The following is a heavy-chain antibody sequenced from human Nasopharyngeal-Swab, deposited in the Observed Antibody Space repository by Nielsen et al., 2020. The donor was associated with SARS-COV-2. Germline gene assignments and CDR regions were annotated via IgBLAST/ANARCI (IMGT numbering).Heavy chain of an antibody. Sequence: GESLKISCAASGFTFSRHWMNWVRQAPGKGLEWVSSISSSSYIYYADSVKGRFTISRDNAKNSLYLQMNSLRAEDTGVYYCARGGVRSYWFDPWGQGTLVTVSS. CDR1: GFTFSRHW. J-gene: IGHJ5*02. CDR3: ARGGVRSYWFDP. V-gene: IGHV3-21*01. CDR2: ISSSSYI. D-gene: IGHD3-16*01.